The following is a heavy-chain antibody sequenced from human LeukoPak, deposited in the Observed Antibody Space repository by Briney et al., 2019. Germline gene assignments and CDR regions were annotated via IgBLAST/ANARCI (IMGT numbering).Heavy chain of an antibody. CDR2: ISSSSSYI. CDR3: ASEVFDILTGYYMDV. V-gene: IGHV3-21*01. Sequence: PGGSLRLSCAASGFTFSSYSMNWVRQAPGKGLEWVSSISSSSSYIYYADSVKGRFTISRDNAKNSLYLQMNSLRAVDTAVYYCASEVFDILTGYYMDVWGKGTTVTVSS. J-gene: IGHJ6*03. CDR1: GFTFSSYS. D-gene: IGHD3-9*01.